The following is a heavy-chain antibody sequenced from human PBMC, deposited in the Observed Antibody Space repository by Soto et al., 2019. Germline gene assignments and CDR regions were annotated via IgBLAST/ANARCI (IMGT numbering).Heavy chain of an antibody. V-gene: IGHV4-39*01. J-gene: IGHJ4*02. Sequence: QLQLQESGPGLVKPSETLSLTCTVSCCSITSNAYYWGGIRKPPVKGLRWPGYIYYSGSASYNPSLKGRVTMSVDTSKKQFSLTLSSVTAADTAVYECARGPKRGCYSWCFGYLGQGTLVSVSS. CDR1: CCSITSNAYY. CDR2: IYYSGSA. D-gene: IGHD1-26*01. CDR3: ARGPKRGCYSWCFGY.